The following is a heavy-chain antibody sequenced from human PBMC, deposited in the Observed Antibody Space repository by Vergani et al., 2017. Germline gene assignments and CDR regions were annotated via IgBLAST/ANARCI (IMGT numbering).Heavy chain of an antibody. J-gene: IGHJ4*02. CDR2: IYYSGST. CDR3: ARDDRGAYSGPDY. V-gene: IGHV4-39*02. D-gene: IGHD1-26*01. Sequence: QLQLPESGPGLVKPSETLSLTCTVSGGSISSSSYYWGWIRQPPGKGLEWIGSIYYSGSTYYNPSLKSRVTISVDTSKNQFSLKLSSVTAADTAVYYCARDDRGAYSGPDYWGQGTLVTVSS. CDR1: GGSISSSSYY.